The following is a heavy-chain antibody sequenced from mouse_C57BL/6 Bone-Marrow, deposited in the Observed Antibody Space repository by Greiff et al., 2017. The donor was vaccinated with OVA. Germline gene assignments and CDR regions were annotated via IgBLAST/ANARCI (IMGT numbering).Heavy chain of an antibody. Sequence: QVQLKQSGPELVKPGASVKISCKASGYTFTDYYINWVKQRPGQGLEWIGWIFPGSGSTYYNEKFKGKATLTVDKSSSTAYMLLSSLTSEDSAVYFCARRDSSGYVDYAMDYWGQGTSVTVSS. D-gene: IGHD3-2*02. CDR2: IFPGSGST. CDR3: ARRDSSGYVDYAMDY. J-gene: IGHJ4*01. CDR1: GYTFTDYY. V-gene: IGHV1-75*01.